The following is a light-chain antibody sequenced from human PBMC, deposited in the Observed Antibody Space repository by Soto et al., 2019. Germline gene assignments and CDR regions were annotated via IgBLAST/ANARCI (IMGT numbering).Light chain of an antibody. CDR3: QQYGSSPRIS. CDR2: GAS. Sequence: EVVLTQSPATLSVSPGAGATLSCRASQSVGSNLAWYQQKPGQTPRVLIYGASTRAIGIPARFSGSGSGTHFTLTISRLEPEDFALYYCQQYGSSPRISFGQGTRLEIK. V-gene: IGKV3-20*01. J-gene: IGKJ5*01. CDR1: QSVGSN.